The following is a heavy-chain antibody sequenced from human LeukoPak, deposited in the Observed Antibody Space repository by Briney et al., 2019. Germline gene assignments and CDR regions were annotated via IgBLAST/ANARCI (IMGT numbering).Heavy chain of an antibody. CDR2: ISGNSGSI. D-gene: IGHD1-20*01. CDR1: GFTFDDYA. J-gene: IGHJ3*02. V-gene: IGHV3-9*03. CDR3: AKPKLGYNWNPPTAFDI. Sequence: GRSLRLSCAASGFTFDDYAMHWVRQAPGKGLEWVSGISGNSGSIGYADSVKGRFTISRDNAKNSLYLQMNSLRAEDMALYYCAKPKLGYNWNPPTAFDIWGQGTMVTVSS.